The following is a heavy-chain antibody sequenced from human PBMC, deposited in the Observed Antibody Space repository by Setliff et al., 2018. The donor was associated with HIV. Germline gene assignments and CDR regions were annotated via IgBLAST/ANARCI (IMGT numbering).Heavy chain of an antibody. CDR1: GGTFSSYA. Sequence: SVKVSCKASGGTFSSYAISWVRQAPGQGLEWMGGIIPILGIANYAQKFQGRVTITADESTSTAYMELSSLGSEDTAVYYCARAPKYPSRVYDILTGYRTCPLKRRLDSRGTGCSRCSHFD. V-gene: IGHV1-69*10. CDR2: IIPILGIA. D-gene: IGHD3-9*01. CDR3: ARAPKYPSRVYDILTGYRTCPLKRRLDSRGTGCSRCSHFD. J-gene: IGHJ3*02.